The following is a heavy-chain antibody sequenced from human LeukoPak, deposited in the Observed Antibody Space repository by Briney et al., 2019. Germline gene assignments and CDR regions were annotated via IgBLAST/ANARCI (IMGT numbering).Heavy chain of an antibody. J-gene: IGHJ4*02. V-gene: IGHV3-48*03. CDR2: ISSSGSTM. D-gene: IGHD3-10*01. Sequence: GGSLRLSCAASGFTFSSYEMNWVRQAPGKGLDWVSYISSSGSTMYFADSVKGRFTISRDNAKNSLYLQMNSLRAEDTAVYYCARRGPMGFYYGAGSSYFDYWGQGTLVTVSS. CDR3: ARRGPMGFYYGAGSSYFDY. CDR1: GFTFSSYE.